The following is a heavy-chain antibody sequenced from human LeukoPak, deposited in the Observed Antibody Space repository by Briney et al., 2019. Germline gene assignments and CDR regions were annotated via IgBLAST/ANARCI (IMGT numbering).Heavy chain of an antibody. V-gene: IGHV4-59*08. J-gene: IGHJ4*02. CDR1: GDSISTYY. D-gene: IGHD5-18*01. CDR3: ARQLDTAMVTFDY. CDR2: IYYSGST. Sequence: SETLSLTCTVSGDSISTYYWSWIRQPPGKGLEWIGYIYYSGSTNYNPSLKRRVTISVDTSKNQFSLKLSSVTAADTAVYYCARQLDTAMVTFDYWGQGTLVTVSS.